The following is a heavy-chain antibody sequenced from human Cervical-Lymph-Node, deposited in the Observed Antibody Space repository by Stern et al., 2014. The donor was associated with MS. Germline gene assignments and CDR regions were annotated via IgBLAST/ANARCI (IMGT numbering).Heavy chain of an antibody. D-gene: IGHD6-13*01. CDR3: ALSSETSDRWYSLGYDL. Sequence: VQLVESGAEVTKPWSSVKVSCKASGGTFSKFPSSWVRQAPGQGLEWMGGSFPVFGTPTYAQEFRGRLTITADVSTSTVYMELSSLRSDDTAVYYCALSSETSDRWYSLGYDLWGQGTLVTVSS. CDR2: SFPVFGTP. V-gene: IGHV1-69*01. J-gene: IGHJ5*02. CDR1: GGTFSKFP.